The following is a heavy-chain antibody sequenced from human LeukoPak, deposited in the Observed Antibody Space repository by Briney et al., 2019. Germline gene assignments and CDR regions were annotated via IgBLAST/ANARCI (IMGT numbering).Heavy chain of an antibody. D-gene: IGHD3-22*01. V-gene: IGHV3-7*01. Sequence: GGSLRLSCAASGFTFSSYCMSWVRQAPATGLEWVANIKQDGSAKYYVDSVKGRFTISRDNANNSLYLQMNSLRAEDTAVYYCARDVVYYDSSGYLDFWGQGTLVTVSS. J-gene: IGHJ4*02. CDR2: IKQDGSAK. CDR1: GFTFSSYC. CDR3: ARDVVYYDSSGYLDF.